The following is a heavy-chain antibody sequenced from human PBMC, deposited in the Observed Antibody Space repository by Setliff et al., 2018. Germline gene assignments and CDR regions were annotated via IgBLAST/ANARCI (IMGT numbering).Heavy chain of an antibody. V-gene: IGHV4-34*01. J-gene: IGHJ5*02. CDR1: GGSFSAYY. CDR3: ARAAKYDSSGYYGFWFDP. D-gene: IGHD3-22*01. CDR2: INHSGST. Sequence: SETLSLTCAVYGGSFSAYYWSWIRQPPGKGLEWIGEINHSGSTKYNPSLKSRVTISVDTSKNQFSLKLSSVTAADTAVYYCARAAKYDSSGYYGFWFDPWGQGTLVTVSS.